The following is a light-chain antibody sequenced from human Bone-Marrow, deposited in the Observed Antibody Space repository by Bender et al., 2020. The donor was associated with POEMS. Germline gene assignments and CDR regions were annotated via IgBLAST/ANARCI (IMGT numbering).Light chain of an antibody. CDR3: QSYDNSLGGWV. CDR2: GNT. J-gene: IGLJ3*02. Sequence: QSVLPQPPSVSEAPGQRVTISCAGRNSNIGAGYDVHWYQQLPGTAPKLLIYGNTNRPSGVPERFSGSKSGTSASLSIAGLQVEDEADYYCQSYDNSLGGWVFGGGTKLTVL. V-gene: IGLV1-40*01. CDR1: NSNIGAGYD.